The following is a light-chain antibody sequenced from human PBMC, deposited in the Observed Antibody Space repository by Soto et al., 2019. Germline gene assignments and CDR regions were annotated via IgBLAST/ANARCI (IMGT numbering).Light chain of an antibody. CDR3: SSHTSSSTLV. V-gene: IGLV2-14*01. CDR1: SSDVGGSNF. CDR2: EVS. J-gene: IGLJ2*01. Sequence: QSALTQPASVSGSPGQSITISCTGTSSDVGGSNFVSWFQQHPGKAPKLMIFEVSNRPSEVSNRFSGSKSGNTASLTISGLQAEDEADYYCSSHTSSSTLVFGGGTKVTVL.